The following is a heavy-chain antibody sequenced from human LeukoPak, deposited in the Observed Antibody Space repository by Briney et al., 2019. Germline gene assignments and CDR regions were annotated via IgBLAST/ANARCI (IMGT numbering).Heavy chain of an antibody. D-gene: IGHD5-12*01. V-gene: IGHV3-48*02. J-gene: IGHJ4*02. Sequence: GGSLRLSCAASGFTFSTYSMNWVRQAPGKGLEWVSYISSSSNTIYYADSVRGRFTISRDNAKNSLYLQINSLRDEDTAVYYCARDILTKQAYSGYDNWGQGTLVTVSS. CDR2: ISSSSNTI. CDR3: ARDILTKQAYSGYDN. CDR1: GFTFSTYS.